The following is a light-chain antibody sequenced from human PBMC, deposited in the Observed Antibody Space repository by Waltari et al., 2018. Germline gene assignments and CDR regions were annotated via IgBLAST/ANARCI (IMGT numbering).Light chain of an antibody. CDR3: CSYVSNTYV. V-gene: IGLV2-23*01. Sequence: QSALTQPASVSGSPGQSITIPCPGPTPDSWPYTLFSWYQQHPGKAPTLIIFEGTKRPSGVSNRFFASKSGNTASLTISGLQADDEADYHCCSYVSNTYVFGTGTKVTVL. J-gene: IGLJ1*01. CDR1: TPDSWPYTL. CDR2: EGT.